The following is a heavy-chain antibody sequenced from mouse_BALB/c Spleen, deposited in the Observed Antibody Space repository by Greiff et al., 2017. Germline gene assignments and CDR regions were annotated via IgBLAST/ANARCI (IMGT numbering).Heavy chain of an antibody. CDR1: GFTFSSFG. Sequence: EVQGVESGGGLVQPGGSRKLSCAASGFTFSSFGMHWVRQAPEKGLEWVAYISSGSSTIYYADTVKGRFTISRDNPKNTLFLQMTSPRSEETTMYYCASIGDYYGSSYGAMDYWGQGTSVTVSS. D-gene: IGHD1-1*01. CDR3: ASIGDYYGSSYGAMDY. V-gene: IGHV5-17*02. J-gene: IGHJ4*01. CDR2: ISSGSSTI.